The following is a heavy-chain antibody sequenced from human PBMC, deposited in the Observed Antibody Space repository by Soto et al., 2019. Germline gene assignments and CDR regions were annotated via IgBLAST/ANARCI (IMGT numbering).Heavy chain of an antibody. CDR1: GFTFSTHA. D-gene: IGHD3-16*01. V-gene: IGHV3-48*02. Sequence: DVQLVESGGGLVQPGGSLRLSCAVSGFTFSTHAMNCVRQAPGKGLEWVAYIHGTRSIIYYADSVKGRFTISRDNAKNSLFLQMDSLREEDTAVYYCARDARNADYDYWGQGTLVTVSS. CDR3: ARDARNADYDY. CDR2: IHGTRSII. J-gene: IGHJ4*02.